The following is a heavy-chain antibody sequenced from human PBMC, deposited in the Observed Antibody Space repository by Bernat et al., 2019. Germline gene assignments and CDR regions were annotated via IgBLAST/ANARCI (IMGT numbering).Heavy chain of an antibody. V-gene: IGHV3-48*04. D-gene: IGHD6-19*01. Sequence: EMQLVDSGGGLVQPGGSLRLSCAASGFSFSTYSMNWVRQAPGRGLEWVSYISRSSSSKYYADSVKGRFTISRDNAKNSLFLQMNSLRAEDTAVYYCARHSGWPEADYYYGMDVWGQGTTVTVSS. CDR1: GFSFSTYS. CDR2: ISRSSSSK. J-gene: IGHJ6*02. CDR3: ARHSGWPEADYYYGMDV.